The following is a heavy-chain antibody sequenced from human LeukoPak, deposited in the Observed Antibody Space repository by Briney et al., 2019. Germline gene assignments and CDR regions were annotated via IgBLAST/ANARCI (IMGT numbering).Heavy chain of an antibody. J-gene: IGHJ4*02. Sequence: GESLKISCKGSGYSFTSYWIGWVRQMPGKGLEWMGIIYPGDSDTRYSPSFQGEVTISADKSISTAYLQWSSLKASDTAMYYCASAPRAYYDILTGYYKVYYFDYWGQGTLVTVSS. CDR2: IYPGDSDT. CDR3: ASAPRAYYDILTGYYKVYYFDY. D-gene: IGHD3-9*01. V-gene: IGHV5-51*01. CDR1: GYSFTSYW.